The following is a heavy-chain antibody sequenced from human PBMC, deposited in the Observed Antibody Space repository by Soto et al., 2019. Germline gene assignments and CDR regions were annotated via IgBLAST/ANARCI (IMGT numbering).Heavy chain of an antibody. Sequence: GGSLRLSCAASGFTFSDYYMSWIRQAPGKGLEWVSYISSSGSTIYYADSVKGRFTISRDNAKNSLYLQMNSLRAEDTAVYYCARDRSLTVTTTAYDYYYYYMDVWGKGTTVTVSS. D-gene: IGHD4-17*01. J-gene: IGHJ6*03. CDR2: ISSSGSTI. CDR3: ARDRSLTVTTTAYDYYYYYMDV. V-gene: IGHV3-11*01. CDR1: GFTFSDYY.